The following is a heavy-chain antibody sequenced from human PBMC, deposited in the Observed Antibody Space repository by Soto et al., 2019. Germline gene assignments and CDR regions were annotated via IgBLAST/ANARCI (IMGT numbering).Heavy chain of an antibody. V-gene: IGHV4-30-4*02. J-gene: IGHJ4*02. CDR1: GGSINSGDYY. Sequence: PSETLSLTCTVSGGSINSGDYYWSWIRQPPGKGQEWIGYIYHSGSPYYNPSLKSRVTISVDRSKNQLSLKLRSVTAADTAVYHCARDPGDRYFDYWGQGSLVTVSS. D-gene: IGHD2-21*01. CDR2: IYHSGSP. CDR3: ARDPGDRYFDY.